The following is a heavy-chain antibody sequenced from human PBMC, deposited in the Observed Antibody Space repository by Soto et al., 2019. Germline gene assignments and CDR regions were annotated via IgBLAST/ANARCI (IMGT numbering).Heavy chain of an antibody. J-gene: IGHJ6*02. V-gene: IGHV3-23*01. Sequence: GESLKISCAASGFTFSSYAMSWVRQAPGKGLEWVSAISGSGGSTYYADSVKGRFTISRDNSKNTLYLQMNSLRAEDTAVYYCAKDQGGSYYNYYYGMDVWGQGTTVTVSS. CDR1: GFTFSSYA. D-gene: IGHD1-26*01. CDR3: AKDQGGSYYNYYYGMDV. CDR2: ISGSGGST.